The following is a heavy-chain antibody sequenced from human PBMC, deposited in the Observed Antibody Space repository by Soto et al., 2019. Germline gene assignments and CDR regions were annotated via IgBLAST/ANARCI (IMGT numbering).Heavy chain of an antibody. CDR1: GFTFNNYG. V-gene: IGHV3-30*18. J-gene: IGHJ4*02. CDR3: AKGGLLTIMYYFDY. Sequence: GGSLRLSCAASGFTFNNYGMHWVRQAPGKGLEWVAITSYDGSTTYYADTVKGRFTISRDNSKNTLYLQMNSLRVEDTAVYYCAKGGLLTIMYYFDYWGQGTPVTVSS. CDR2: TSYDGSTT. D-gene: IGHD1-1*01.